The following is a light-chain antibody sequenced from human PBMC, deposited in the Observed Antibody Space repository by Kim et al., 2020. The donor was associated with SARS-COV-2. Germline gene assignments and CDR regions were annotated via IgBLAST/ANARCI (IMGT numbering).Light chain of an antibody. J-gene: IGLJ2*01. CDR2: DNN. CDR1: SCSIGNNY. V-gene: IGLV1-51*01. Sequence: GQKVTLSCSVSSCSIGNNYVSWYRQHPGTAPRHVIYDNNKRPSGVPDRFSGSKSGTSATLGITGLQTGDEADYYCGTWDSSLSVVVFGGGTQLTVL. CDR3: GTWDSSLSVVV.